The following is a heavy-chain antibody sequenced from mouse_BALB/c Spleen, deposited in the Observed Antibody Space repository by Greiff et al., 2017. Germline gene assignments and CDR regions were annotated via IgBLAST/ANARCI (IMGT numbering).Heavy chain of an antibody. CDR2: ISSGGSYT. D-gene: IGHD2-14*01. Sequence: EVMLVESGGGLVKPGGSLKLSCAASGFTFSSYAMSWVRQTPEKRLEWVATISSGGSYTYYPDSVKGRFTISRDNAKNTLYLQMSSLRSEDTAMYYCASLRIGYWGQGTTLTVSA. CDR3: ASLRIGY. V-gene: IGHV5-9-1*01. J-gene: IGHJ2*01. CDR1: GFTFSSYA.